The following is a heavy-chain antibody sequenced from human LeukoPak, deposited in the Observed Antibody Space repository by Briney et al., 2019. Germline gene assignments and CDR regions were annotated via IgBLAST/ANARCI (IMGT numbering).Heavy chain of an antibody. D-gene: IGHD1-14*01. J-gene: IGHJ4*02. CDR2: IDNGGTTT. CDR3: ASGSGGAGER. Sequence: PGGSLRLSCVASGFSFSTYWMHWVRQAPGKGLVWVSRIDNGGTTTLYADSVRGRFTISRDNSKNTLYLQTNSLRAEDTAVYYCASGSGGAGERWGQGTLVTVSS. CDR1: GFSFSTYW. V-gene: IGHV3-74*01.